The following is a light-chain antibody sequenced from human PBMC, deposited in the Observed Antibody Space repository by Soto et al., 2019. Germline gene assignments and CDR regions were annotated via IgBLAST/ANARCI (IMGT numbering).Light chain of an antibody. CDR2: KAS. CDR3: QQAYSFPIT. Sequence: QMPQSPYTLSACVGDRVTITCPASQSINRWLAWYQQKPGKAPKLLIYKASSLESGVPTRFSGSGSGTDFTLTISSLQPEDFAPYYCQQAYSFPITFAQGTRLEIK. CDR1: QSINRW. V-gene: IGKV1-5*03. J-gene: IGKJ5*01.